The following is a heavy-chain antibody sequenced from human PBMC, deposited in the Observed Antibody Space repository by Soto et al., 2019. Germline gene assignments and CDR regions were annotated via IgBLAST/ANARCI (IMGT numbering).Heavy chain of an antibody. J-gene: IGHJ4*02. CDR2: ITGGGDNT. CDR1: GFTFTSYA. CDR3: TQDGGSRDWLTVN. D-gene: IGHD3-9*01. Sequence: EVQLLESGGDLVQPGGSLRLSCAASGFTFTSYAMSWIRQAPGEGLEWVSAITGGGDNTYYADSVKGRSTISRDNSKNTLYLQMNSLRAEDTAFYYWTQDGGSRDWLTVNWGQGTLVTVSS. V-gene: IGHV3-23*01.